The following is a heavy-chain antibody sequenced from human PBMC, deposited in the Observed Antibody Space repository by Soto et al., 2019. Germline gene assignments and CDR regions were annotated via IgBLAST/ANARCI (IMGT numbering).Heavy chain of an antibody. V-gene: IGHV1-2*02. Sequence: GSVKVSCKASGYTFTDYFIHWVRQAPGQGFEWMGWINPNSRGTNYAQKFQGRVTMTRDTSNSTAYMELRGLRSDDTAVYYCARVTLKAGNWFDPWGQGTLVTVSS. CDR2: INPNSRGT. J-gene: IGHJ5*02. CDR1: GYTFTDYF. CDR3: ARVTLKAGNWFDP.